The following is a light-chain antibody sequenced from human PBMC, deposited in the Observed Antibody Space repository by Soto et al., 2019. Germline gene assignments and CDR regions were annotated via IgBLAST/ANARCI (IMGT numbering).Light chain of an antibody. V-gene: IGKV3-20*01. CDR2: GAS. Sequence: EIVLTQSPGTLSLSPGERATLSCRAGQSFSSNSLAWYQQKPGQSPRLLIYGASRRATGIPDRFSGSGSGTDFTLTISRLGPEVFAVNYCQHFADFLWPFGQGTKVEI. CDR1: QSFSSNS. J-gene: IGKJ1*01. CDR3: QHFADFLWP.